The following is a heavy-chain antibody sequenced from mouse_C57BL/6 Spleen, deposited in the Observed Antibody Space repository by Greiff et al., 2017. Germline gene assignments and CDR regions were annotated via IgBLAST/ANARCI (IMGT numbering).Heavy chain of an antibody. CDR1: GYTFTDYY. D-gene: IGHD2-12*01. CDR3: ARGEDDHDPCDY. J-gene: IGHJ2*01. Sequence: EVQLQQSGPVLVKPGASVKMSCKASGYTFTDYYMNWVKQSHGKSLEWIGVINPYNGGTSYNQKFKGKATLTVDKSSSTAYMELNSLTSEDSAVYYCARGEDDHDPCDYWGQGTTLTVSS. V-gene: IGHV1-19*01. CDR2: INPYNGGT.